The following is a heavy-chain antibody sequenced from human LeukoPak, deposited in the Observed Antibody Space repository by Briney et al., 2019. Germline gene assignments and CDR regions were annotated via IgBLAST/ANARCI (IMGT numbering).Heavy chain of an antibody. D-gene: IGHD6-19*01. Sequence: GGSLRLSCAASGFTFSSYWMHWVRQAPGKGLVWVSRINTDGSSTSYADSVKGRFTIFRDNAEDTLYLQMSSLSAEDTAVYYCARESAVAGHFDYWGQGTLVTVSS. CDR2: INTDGSST. V-gene: IGHV3-74*01. CDR3: ARESAVAGHFDY. CDR1: GFTFSSYW. J-gene: IGHJ4*02.